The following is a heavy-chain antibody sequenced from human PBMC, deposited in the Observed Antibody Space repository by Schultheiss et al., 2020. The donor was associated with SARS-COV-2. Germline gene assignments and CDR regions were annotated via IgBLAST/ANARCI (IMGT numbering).Heavy chain of an antibody. CDR3: TPIVVVPAAMTGHVGY. Sequence: SVKVSCKASGGTFSSYAISWVRQAPGQGLEWMGGIIPIFGTANYAQKFQGRVTITADESTSTAYMELSSLRSEDTAVYYCTPIVVVPAAMTGHVGYWGQGTLVTVSS. CDR2: IIPIFGTA. J-gene: IGHJ4*02. CDR1: GGTFSSYA. D-gene: IGHD2-2*01. V-gene: IGHV1-69*13.